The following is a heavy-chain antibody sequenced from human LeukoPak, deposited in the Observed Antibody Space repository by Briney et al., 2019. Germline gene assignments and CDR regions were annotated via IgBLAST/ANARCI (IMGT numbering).Heavy chain of an antibody. CDR2: ISGNSDRT. V-gene: IGHV3-23*01. Sequence: PGGSLRLSCAASGFSFSVYAMSWVRQAPGRGLEWGSSISGNSDRTYYANSVKGRFTISRENLRNTVHLEMRGLGAADTALYFCAKGGQDFDFWRFDYWGQGNLVIVSS. J-gene: IGHJ4*02. CDR3: AKGGQDFDFWRFDY. CDR1: GFSFSVYA. D-gene: IGHD3-3*01.